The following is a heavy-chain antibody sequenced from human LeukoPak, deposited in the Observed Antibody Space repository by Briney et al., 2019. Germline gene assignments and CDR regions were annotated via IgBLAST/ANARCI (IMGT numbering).Heavy chain of an antibody. CDR2: IYYGGSP. D-gene: IGHD7-27*01. Sequence: SETLSLTCNVSGGSISTTTNSWGWAWIRQRPTKGLEWIGSIYYGGSPYYTSSLKSRVTISVDTSKNQFSLKLSSVTAADTAVYYCARFSRPGDYYYMDVWGKGTTVTVSS. CDR1: GGSISTTTNS. V-gene: IGHV4-39*07. CDR3: ARFSRPGDYYYMDV. J-gene: IGHJ6*03.